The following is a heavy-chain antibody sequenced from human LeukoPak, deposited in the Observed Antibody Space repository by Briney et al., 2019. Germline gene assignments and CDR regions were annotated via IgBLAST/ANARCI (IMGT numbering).Heavy chain of an antibody. J-gene: IGHJ4*02. Sequence: GGSLRLSCAASGFTFSSYGMSWVRQAPGKGLEWVSAISGSGGSTYYADSVKGRFTISRDNSKNTLYLQMNSLRAEDTAVYYCAKDITVVRGVLDYWGQGTLVTVSS. CDR2: ISGSGGST. CDR3: AKDITVVRGVLDY. CDR1: GFTFSSYG. D-gene: IGHD3-10*01. V-gene: IGHV3-23*01.